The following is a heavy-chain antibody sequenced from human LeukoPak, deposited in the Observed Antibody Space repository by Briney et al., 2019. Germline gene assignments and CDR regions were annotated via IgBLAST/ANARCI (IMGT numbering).Heavy chain of an antibody. CDR3: TKVKFRGEVDY. CDR2: ISGTDSGT. V-gene: IGHV3-23*01. D-gene: IGHD3-10*01. Sequence: GGSLRLSCAVSGFTFNSYAMTWVRQAPGKGLEWVSTISGTDSGTYYADSVKGRFTISRDNSKNTLYLQMNSLRAEDTAIYYCTKVKFRGEVDYWGQGTLVTVSS. CDR1: GFTFNSYA. J-gene: IGHJ4*02.